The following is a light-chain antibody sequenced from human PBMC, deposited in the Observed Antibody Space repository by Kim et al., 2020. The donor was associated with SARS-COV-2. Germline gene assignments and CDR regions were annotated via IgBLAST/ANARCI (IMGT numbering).Light chain of an antibody. V-gene: IGKV1-6*02. CDR1: HDIRND. Sequence: AIQMTQSPSSLSASVGDRITITCRASHDIRNDLAWFQQKPGKAPRLLIYAASSLYGAVPSRFSGSGSGTDFTLTINGLHPEDFATYYCLQDYSYPFTFGQGTKLEI. CDR2: AAS. J-gene: IGKJ2*01. CDR3: LQDYSYPFT.